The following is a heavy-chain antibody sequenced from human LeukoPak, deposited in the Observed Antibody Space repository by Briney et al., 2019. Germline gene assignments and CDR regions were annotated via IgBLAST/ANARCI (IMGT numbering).Heavy chain of an antibody. Sequence: SEALSLTCTVSGGSISNYYWSWMRQPPGKGLEWIGPIFYSGSTNYNPSLKSRVIISADTSNNQFSLKLSSVTAADTAVYYCAREDYSGGNNWFDFWGQGTLVTVSS. D-gene: IGHD4-11*01. CDR2: IFYSGST. V-gene: IGHV4-59*01. J-gene: IGHJ5*01. CDR1: GGSISNYY. CDR3: AREDYSGGNNWFDF.